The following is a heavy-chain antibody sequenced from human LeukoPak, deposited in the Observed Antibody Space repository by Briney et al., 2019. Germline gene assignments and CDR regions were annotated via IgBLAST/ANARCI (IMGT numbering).Heavy chain of an antibody. Sequence: GGSLRLSCAASGFTFSSYSMNWVRQAPWKGLEWVSSLSSSSSYIYYADSVKGRFTISRDNAKNSLYLQMNTLRPEDTAVYYCARERQNKDFWSGGDYWGQGTLVTVSS. V-gene: IGHV3-21*01. J-gene: IGHJ4*02. D-gene: IGHD3-3*01. CDR2: LSSSSSYI. CDR3: ARERQNKDFWSGGDY. CDR1: GFTFSSYS.